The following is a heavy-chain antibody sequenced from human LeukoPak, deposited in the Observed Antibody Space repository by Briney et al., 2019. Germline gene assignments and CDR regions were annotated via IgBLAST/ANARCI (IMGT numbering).Heavy chain of an antibody. CDR1: GYSFTDYY. D-gene: IGHD3-22*01. J-gene: IGHJ4*02. Sequence: ASVKVSCKTSGYSFTDYYIHWVRQAPGQGLEWMGWINPNSGGTNYAQKFQGRVTMTRDTSISTAYMELSRLRSDDTAVYYCARDPDPYYYDSSGYWPYWGQGTLVTVSS. CDR3: ARDPDPYYYDSSGYWPY. CDR2: INPNSGGT. V-gene: IGHV1-2*02.